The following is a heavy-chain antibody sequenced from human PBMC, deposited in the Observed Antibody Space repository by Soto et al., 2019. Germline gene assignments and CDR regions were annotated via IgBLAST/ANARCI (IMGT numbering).Heavy chain of an antibody. CDR1: GGSISSGGYY. CDR2: IYYSGST. CDR3: ARGGTAYYDILTPDY. J-gene: IGHJ4*02. D-gene: IGHD3-9*01. Sequence: SETLSLTCTVSGGSISSGGYYWSWIRQHPGKGLEWIGYIYYSGSTYYNPSLKSRVTISVDTSKNQFSLKLSSVTAADTAVYYCARGGTAYYDILTPDYWGQGTLVTVSS. V-gene: IGHV4-31*03.